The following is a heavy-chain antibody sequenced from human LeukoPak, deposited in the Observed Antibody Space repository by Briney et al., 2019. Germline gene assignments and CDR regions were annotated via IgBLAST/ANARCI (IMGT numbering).Heavy chain of an antibody. CDR3: ARGFRAVAVW. V-gene: IGHV4-34*01. Sequence: SETLSLTCAVYGFSFSGYYRSWLRQPPGKGLEWIGEINHSGSTNYNPSLKSRVTISVDTSKNQFSLKLSSVTAADTAVYYCARGFRAVAVWWGQGTLVTVSS. CDR2: INHSGST. CDR1: GFSFSGYY. D-gene: IGHD6-19*01. J-gene: IGHJ4*02.